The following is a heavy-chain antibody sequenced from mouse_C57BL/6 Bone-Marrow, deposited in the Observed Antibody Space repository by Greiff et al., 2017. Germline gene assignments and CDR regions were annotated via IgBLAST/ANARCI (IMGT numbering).Heavy chain of an antibody. CDR3: ARHHPITTVVARPFAY. CDR1: GFTFSSYG. Sequence: EVKLVESGGDLVKPGGSLKLSCAASGFTFSSYGMSWVRQTPDKRLEWVATISSGGSYTYYPDSVKGRFTISRDNAKNTLYLQMSSLKSEDTAMYYGARHHPITTVVARPFAYWGQGTLVTVSA. D-gene: IGHD1-1*01. CDR2: ISSGGSYT. V-gene: IGHV5-6*02. J-gene: IGHJ3*01.